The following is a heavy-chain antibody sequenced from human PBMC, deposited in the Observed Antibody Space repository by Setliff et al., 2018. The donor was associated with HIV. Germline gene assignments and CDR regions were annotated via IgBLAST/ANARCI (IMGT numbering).Heavy chain of an antibody. J-gene: IGHJ6*03. V-gene: IGHV4-34*01. CDR1: GGSLTNYY. CDR3: ARPYSSSSYYYYHMDV. CDR2: ITDDGTA. D-gene: IGHD6-6*01. Sequence: SETLSLTCAVYGGSLTNYYWSWIRQSPGKGLEWIGEITDDGTATYTSSLKSRVTISLDTSKKQLSLKVTSVTAADTAVYYCARPYSSSSYYYYHMDVWGKGTAVTVSS.